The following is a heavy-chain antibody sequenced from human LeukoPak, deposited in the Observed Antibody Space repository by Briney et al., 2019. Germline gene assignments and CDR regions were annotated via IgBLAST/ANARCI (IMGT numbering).Heavy chain of an antibody. D-gene: IGHD6-13*01. V-gene: IGHV3-23*01. CDR3: AKARKQQLVLVALDY. CDR1: GFTFSSYA. Sequence: GGSLRLSCAASGFTFSSYAMSWVREAPGKGLERVSAISGSGGSTYYADSVKGRFTISRDNSKNTLYLQMNSLRAEDTAVYYCAKARKQQLVLVALDYWGQGTLVTVSS. CDR2: ISGSGGST. J-gene: IGHJ4*02.